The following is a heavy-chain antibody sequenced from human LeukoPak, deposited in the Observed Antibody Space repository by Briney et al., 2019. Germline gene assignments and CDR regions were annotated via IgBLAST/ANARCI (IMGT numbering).Heavy chain of an antibody. J-gene: IGHJ4*02. D-gene: IGHD3-22*01. CDR2: ISSSGSTI. CDR1: GFTFSSYE. Sequence: PGGCLRLSCAASGFTFSSYEMNWVRQAPGKGLEWVSYISSSGSTIYYADSVKGRFTISRDNPKNTLYLQMNSLRAEETAVYYCAKDLAGYYPRLSYWGQGTLVTVSS. CDR3: AKDLAGYYPRLSY. V-gene: IGHV3-48*03.